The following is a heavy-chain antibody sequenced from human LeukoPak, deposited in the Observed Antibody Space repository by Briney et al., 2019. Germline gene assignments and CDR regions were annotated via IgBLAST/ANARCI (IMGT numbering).Heavy chain of an antibody. Sequence: GGSLRLSCAASGFTFDDYAMHWVRQAPGKGLEWVSGISWNSGSIGYADSVKGRFTISRDNAKNSLYLQMNSLRAEDTALYYCAKDIGVVTPAGTFDIWGQGTVVTVSS. V-gene: IGHV3-9*01. CDR1: GFTFDDYA. J-gene: IGHJ3*02. CDR3: AKDIGVVTPAGTFDI. CDR2: ISWNSGSI. D-gene: IGHD2-21*02.